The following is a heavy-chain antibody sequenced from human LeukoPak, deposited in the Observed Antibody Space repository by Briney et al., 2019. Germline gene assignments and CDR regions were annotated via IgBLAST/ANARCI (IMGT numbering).Heavy chain of an antibody. CDR2: ISSSSSYI. J-gene: IGHJ5*02. CDR3: AREDPYYDFWSGYSNWFDP. Sequence: GGSLRLSCAASGFTFSSYAMSWVRQAPGKGLEWVSSISSSSSYIYYADSVKGQFTISRDNAKNSLYLQMNSLRAEDTAVYYCAREDPYYDFWSGYSNWFDPWGQGTLVTVSS. CDR1: GFTFSSYA. V-gene: IGHV3-21*01. D-gene: IGHD3-3*01.